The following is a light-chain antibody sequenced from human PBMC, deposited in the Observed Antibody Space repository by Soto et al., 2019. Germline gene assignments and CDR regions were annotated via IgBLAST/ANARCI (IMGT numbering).Light chain of an antibody. Sequence: QSVLTQPASVSGSPGQSITISCTGTSSDVGSYNLVSWYQQHPGKAPKLMIYEGSKRPSGVSNRFSGSKSGNTASLTISGLQAEHEADYYCCSYAGSSTFYVCGPGTKVTVL. J-gene: IGLJ1*01. CDR2: EGS. CDR3: CSYAGSSTFYV. CDR1: SSDVGSYNL. V-gene: IGLV2-23*03.